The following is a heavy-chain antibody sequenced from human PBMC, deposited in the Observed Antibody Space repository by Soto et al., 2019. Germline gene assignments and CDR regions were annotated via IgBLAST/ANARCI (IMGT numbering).Heavy chain of an antibody. CDR3: ARDVGYSSSRPNRDAFDI. Sequence: QVQLVQSGAEVQKPGSSVKVSCKASGGTFSSYAISWVRQAPGQGLEWMGGIIPIFGTANYAQKFQGRVTITADEFTSTAYMEVSSLRSEDTAVYYCARDVGYSSSRPNRDAFDIWGQGTMVTVSS. CDR2: IIPIFGTA. V-gene: IGHV1-69*01. J-gene: IGHJ3*02. D-gene: IGHD6-6*01. CDR1: GGTFSSYA.